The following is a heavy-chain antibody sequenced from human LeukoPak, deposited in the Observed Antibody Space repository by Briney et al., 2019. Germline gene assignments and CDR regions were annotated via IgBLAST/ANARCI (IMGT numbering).Heavy chain of an antibody. D-gene: IGHD5-24*01. CDR1: GFTSDDYA. V-gene: IGHV3-9*02. J-gene: IGHJ6*02. Sequence: PGGSLRLSCAASGFTSDDYAMHWVRQAPGKGLEWVSGISWNSGSIGYADSVKGRFTISRDNAKNSLYLQMNSLRAEDTALYYCAKDMVRDGSRDGMDVWGQGTTVTVSS. CDR2: ISWNSGSI. CDR3: AKDMVRDGSRDGMDV.